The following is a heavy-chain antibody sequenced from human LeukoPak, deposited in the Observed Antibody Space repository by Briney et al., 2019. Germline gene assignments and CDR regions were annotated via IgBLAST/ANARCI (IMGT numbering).Heavy chain of an antibody. CDR3: AKGRYSGTTYYFDY. CDR1: GFTFSNYW. J-gene: IGHJ4*02. V-gene: IGHV3-7*03. CDR2: IKKDGSET. D-gene: IGHD5-12*01. Sequence: GGSLRLSCAASGFTFSNYWMSWVRQVPGKGLEWVANIKKDGSETYYVDSVKGRFTISRDNAKNSLYLQMNSLRAEDTAIYHCAKGRYSGTTYYFDYWGQGTLVTVSS.